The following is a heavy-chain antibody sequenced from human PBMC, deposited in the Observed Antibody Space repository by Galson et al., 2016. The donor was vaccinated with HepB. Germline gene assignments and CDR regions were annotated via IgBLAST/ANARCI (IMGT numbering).Heavy chain of an antibody. J-gene: IGHJ5*02. D-gene: IGHD6-13*01. Sequence: PALVKPTQTLTLTCTFSGFSLSTSGVGVGWIRQSPGMALEWLGNTYWNDDKRYNPSLKSRLTLTKDTSTNQVVLTMTTMDPVDTATYYCVYRYSKNYGAEWAGFGPWGQGTLVTVSS. V-gene: IGHV2-5*01. CDR3: VYRYSKNYGAEWAGFGP. CDR2: TYWNDDK. CDR1: GFSLSTSGVG.